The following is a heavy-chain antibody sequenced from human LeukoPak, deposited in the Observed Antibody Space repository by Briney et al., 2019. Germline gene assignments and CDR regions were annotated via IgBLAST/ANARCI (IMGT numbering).Heavy chain of an antibody. CDR3: SREQYIIGGSGWFGMDV. D-gene: IGHD6-19*01. J-gene: IGHJ6*02. V-gene: IGHV4-59*12. Sequence: PSETLSLTCSVSGGSLSTYYWTWTRQPPGKGLEWIGYIHQSGTTEFNPSLKSRVTMSLDTSRNQFSLGMSTVTAADTAVYYCSREQYIIGGSGWFGMDVWGHGTTVTVSS. CDR1: GGSLSTYY. CDR2: IHQSGTT.